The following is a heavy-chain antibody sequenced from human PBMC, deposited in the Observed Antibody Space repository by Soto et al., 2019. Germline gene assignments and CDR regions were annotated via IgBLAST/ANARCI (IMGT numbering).Heavy chain of an antibody. D-gene: IGHD2-2*01. J-gene: IGHJ6*02. Sequence: RGSLRLSCAASGFSLSSYSLNWVRQAPGKGQERVPFNSGRGTTIYYADSETGRFTDSTDHAKNSLYLQADSLRDEDTALYYCARLGYCIGTSCNHYFYYYGMDVWGLGTTVTVSS. V-gene: IGHV3-48*02. CDR1: GFSLSSYS. CDR3: ARLGYCIGTSCNHYFYYYGMDV. CDR2: NSGRGTTI.